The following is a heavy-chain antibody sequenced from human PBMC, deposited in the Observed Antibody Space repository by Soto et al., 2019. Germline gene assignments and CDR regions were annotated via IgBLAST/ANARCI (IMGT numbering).Heavy chain of an antibody. CDR1: GFTFSDHY. CDR3: VRAGTGYQLDY. D-gene: IGHD3-9*01. V-gene: IGHV3-72*01. Sequence: GGSLRLSCAASGFTFSDHYMDWVRQASGKGLEWVGRIRNKANSYTAEYAASVKGRLTVSRDDSKNSLYLQMNSLKIEDTALYYCVRAGTGYQLDYWGQGTLVTVSS. J-gene: IGHJ4*02. CDR2: IRNKANSYTA.